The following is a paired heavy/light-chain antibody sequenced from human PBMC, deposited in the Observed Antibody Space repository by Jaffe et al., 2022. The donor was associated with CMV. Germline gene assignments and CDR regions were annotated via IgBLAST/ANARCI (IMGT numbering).Heavy chain of an antibody. CDR1: GFTFSNAW. V-gene: IGHV3-15*01. CDR3: TTWGIVVVPAAIEGYYYYYMDV. CDR2: IKSKTDGGTT. D-gene: IGHD2-2*01. J-gene: IGHJ6*03. Sequence: EVQLVESGGGLVKPGGSLRLSCAASGFTFSNAWMSWVRQAPGKGLEWVGRIKSKTDGGTTDYAAPVKGRFTISRDDSKNTLYLQMNSLKTEDTAVYYCTTWGIVVVPAAIEGYYYYYMDVWGKGTTVTVSS.
Light chain of an antibody. Sequence: SYELTQPPSVSVSPGQTASITCSGDKLGDKYACWYQQKPGQSPVLVIYQDSKRPSGIPERFSGSNSGNTATLTISGTQAMDEADYYCQAWDSTVVFGGGTKLTVL. J-gene: IGLJ2*01. CDR2: QDS. V-gene: IGLV3-1*01. CDR3: QAWDSTVV. CDR1: KLGDKY.